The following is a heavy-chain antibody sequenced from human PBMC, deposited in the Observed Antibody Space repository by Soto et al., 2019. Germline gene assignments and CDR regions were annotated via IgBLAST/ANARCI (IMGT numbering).Heavy chain of an antibody. D-gene: IGHD2-15*01. CDR3: ARSGGGLGYCSGGSCYFDY. J-gene: IGHJ4*02. Sequence: QVQLQESGPGLVKPSGTLSLTCAVSGGSISSSNWWSWVRQPPGKGLEWIGEIYHSGSTNYNPSLKSRVTISVDKSKNQFSLKLSSVTAADTAVHYCARSGGGLGYCSGGSCYFDYWGQGTLVTVSS. CDR1: GGSISSSNW. V-gene: IGHV4-4*02. CDR2: IYHSGST.